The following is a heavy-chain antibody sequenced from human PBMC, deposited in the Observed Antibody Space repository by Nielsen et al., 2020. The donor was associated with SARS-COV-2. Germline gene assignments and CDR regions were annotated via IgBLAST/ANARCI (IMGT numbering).Heavy chain of an antibody. D-gene: IGHD3-10*01. CDR3: APFGELSADY. Sequence: GESLKISCAASGFTFSSYWMSWVRQAPGKGLEWVANIKQDGSNKYYADSVKGRFTISRDNSKNTLYLQMNSLRAEDTAVYYCAPFGELSADYWGQGTLVTVSS. CDR1: GFTFSSYW. CDR2: IKQDGSNK. J-gene: IGHJ4*02. V-gene: IGHV3-7*01.